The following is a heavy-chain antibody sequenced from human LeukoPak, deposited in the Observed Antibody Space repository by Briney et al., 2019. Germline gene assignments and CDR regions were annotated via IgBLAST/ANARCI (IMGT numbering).Heavy chain of an antibody. D-gene: IGHD3-10*01. J-gene: IGHJ4*02. Sequence: ASVKVSCKASGYTFTGYYIHWVRQAPGQGLEWMGWINPNSGGTNYAQKFQGRVTMTRDTSISTAYMELSRLRSDGTAVYYCAREKWITMVRGVIGYWGQGTLVTVSS. CDR1: GYTFTGYY. CDR3: AREKWITMVRGVIGY. V-gene: IGHV1-2*02. CDR2: INPNSGGT.